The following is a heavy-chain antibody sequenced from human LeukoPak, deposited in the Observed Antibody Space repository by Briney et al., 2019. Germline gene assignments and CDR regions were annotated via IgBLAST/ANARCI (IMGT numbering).Heavy chain of an antibody. CDR3: TRGWSSAGVFDS. CDR1: GGSIKTGGYS. V-gene: IGHV4-61*02. D-gene: IGHD6-19*01. Sequence: PSQTLSLTCTVSGGSIKTGGYSWTWIRQPAGKGPEWIGRVYISGNTDQNPSLKSRVTVSMDSSKNQFSLEMKSVTAADTAVYYCTRGWSSAGVFDSWGQGTVVTVSS. J-gene: IGHJ3*02. CDR2: VYISGNT.